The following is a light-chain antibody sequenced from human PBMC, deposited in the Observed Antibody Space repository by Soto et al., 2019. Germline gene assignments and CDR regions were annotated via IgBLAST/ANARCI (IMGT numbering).Light chain of an antibody. V-gene: IGLV9-49*01. Sequence: QSVLTQPPSASASLGASVTLTCTLSSGDSNYKVDWYQQRPGKGHRFVMRVGTGGIVGSKGDGIPDRFSVLGAGLNRYLTIKNIQEEDESDYHCGADHGSGSNFSYVFGTGTKVTVL. CDR1: SGDSNYK. CDR2: VGTGGIVG. J-gene: IGLJ1*01. CDR3: GADHGSGSNFSYV.